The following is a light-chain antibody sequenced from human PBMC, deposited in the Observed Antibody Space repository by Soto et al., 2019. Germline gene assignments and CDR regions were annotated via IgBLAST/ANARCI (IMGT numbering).Light chain of an antibody. CDR2: DVN. CDR3: FSYAGSSTGV. CDR1: SSDVGGDNY. Sequence: QSVLTQPRSVSGSPGQSVTISCTGTSSDVGGDNYVSWYQQLPGKAPKLLIFDVNERPSGVPDRFSVSKSDNAASLTISGLQAEDEADYYCFSYAGSSTGVFGTGTQVTVL. J-gene: IGLJ1*01. V-gene: IGLV2-11*01.